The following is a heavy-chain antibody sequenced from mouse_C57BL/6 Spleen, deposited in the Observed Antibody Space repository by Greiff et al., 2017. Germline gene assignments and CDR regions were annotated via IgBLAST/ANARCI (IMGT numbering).Heavy chain of an antibody. J-gene: IGHJ2*01. Sequence: QVQLKQPGAELVKPGASVKMSCKASGYTFTSYWITWVKQRPGQGLEWIGDIYPGSGSTNYNEKFKSKATLTVDTSSSTAYMQLSSLTSEDSAVYYCARFYYDGYYWDFDYWGQGTTLTVSS. V-gene: IGHV1-55*01. CDR1: GYTFTSYW. CDR2: IYPGSGST. CDR3: ARFYYDGYYWDFDY. D-gene: IGHD2-3*01.